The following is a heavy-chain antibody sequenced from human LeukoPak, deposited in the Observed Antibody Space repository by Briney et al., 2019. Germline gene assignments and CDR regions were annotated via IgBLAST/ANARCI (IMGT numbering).Heavy chain of an antibody. Sequence: SETLSLTCTVSGGSISSYYWSWIRQPAGKGLEWIGRIYTSGSTKYNPSLKSRVAISIAMSKNQFSLNLNSVTAADTAVYYCARGGYGDYKLHYYHYGMDVWGQGTTVTVSS. J-gene: IGHJ6*02. D-gene: IGHD4-17*01. CDR3: ARGGYGDYKLHYYHYGMDV. CDR1: GGSISSYY. V-gene: IGHV4-4*07. CDR2: IYTSGST.